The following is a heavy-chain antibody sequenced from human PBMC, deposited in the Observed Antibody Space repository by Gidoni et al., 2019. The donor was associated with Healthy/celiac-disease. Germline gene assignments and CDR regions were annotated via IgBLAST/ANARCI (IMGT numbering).Heavy chain of an antibody. CDR2: ISAYNGNT. J-gene: IGHJ4*02. CDR3: ARGGDYDFWSGSVDY. CDR1: VYTFTSYG. V-gene: IGHV1-18*01. Sequence: QVQLVQSGAEVKKPGASVKVSCKASVYTFTSYGISWVRQAPVQGLEWMGWISAYNGNTNYAQKLQGRVTMTTDTSTRTAYMELRSLRSDDTAVYYCARGGDYDFWSGSVDYWGQGTLVTVSS. D-gene: IGHD3-3*01.